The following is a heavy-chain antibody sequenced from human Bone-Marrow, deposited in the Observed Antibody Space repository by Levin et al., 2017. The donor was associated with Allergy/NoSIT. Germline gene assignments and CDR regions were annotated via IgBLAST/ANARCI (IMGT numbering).Heavy chain of an antibody. Sequence: SETLSLTCTVSGGSISSSSYYWGWIHQPPGKGLEWIGSIYYSGSTYYNPSLKSRVTISVDTSKNQFSLKLSSVTAADTAVYYCARRLYSYALRFAFDIWGQGTMVTVSS. J-gene: IGHJ3*02. CDR2: IYYSGST. CDR3: ARRLYSYALRFAFDI. D-gene: IGHD5-18*01. CDR1: GGSISSSSYY. V-gene: IGHV4-39*01.